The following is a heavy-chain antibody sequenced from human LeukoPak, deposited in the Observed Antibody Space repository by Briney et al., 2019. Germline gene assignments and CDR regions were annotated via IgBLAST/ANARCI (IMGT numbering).Heavy chain of an antibody. CDR3: AGEITSSCHH. Sequence: SETLSLTCTVSGGSISSSNYYWGWVRQPPGKGLGWIGSIYYSGTTFYKPALKSRVTISVDTSKNQFSLKLSSVTAADAAVYYCAGEITSSCHHWGQGTLVTVSS. V-gene: IGHV4-39*01. D-gene: IGHD1-14*01. CDR2: IYYSGTT. CDR1: GGSISSSNYY. J-gene: IGHJ1*01.